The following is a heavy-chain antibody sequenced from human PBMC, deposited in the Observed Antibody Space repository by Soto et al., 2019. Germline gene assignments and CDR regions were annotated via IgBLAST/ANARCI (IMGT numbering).Heavy chain of an antibody. CDR3: ARNGILLWFGELLYWFDP. V-gene: IGHV1-2*02. Sequence: GASVKVSCKASGYTFTGYYMHWVLQAPGQGLEWMGWINPNSGGTNYAQKFQGRVTMTRDTSISTAYMELSRLRSDDTAVYYCARNGILLWFGELLYWFDPWGQGTLVTVPQ. D-gene: IGHD3-10*01. CDR1: GYTFTGYY. CDR2: INPNSGGT. J-gene: IGHJ5*02.